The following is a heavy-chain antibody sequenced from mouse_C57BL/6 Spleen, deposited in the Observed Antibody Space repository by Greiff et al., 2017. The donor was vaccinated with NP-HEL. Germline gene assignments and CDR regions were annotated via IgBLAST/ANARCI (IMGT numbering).Heavy chain of an antibody. CDR3: ASPLPTVVATPFAY. CDR2: IDPSDSYT. D-gene: IGHD1-1*01. V-gene: IGHV1-59*01. Sequence: VQLQQPGAELVRPGTSVKLSCKASGYTFTSYWMHWVKQRPGQGLEWIGVIDPSDSYTNYNQKFKGKATLTVDTSSSTAYMQLSSLTSEDSAVYYCASPLPTVVATPFAYWGQGTLVTVSA. J-gene: IGHJ3*01. CDR1: GYTFTSYW.